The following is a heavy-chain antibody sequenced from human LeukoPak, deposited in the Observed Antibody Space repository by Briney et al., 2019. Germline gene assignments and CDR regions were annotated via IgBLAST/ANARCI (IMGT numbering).Heavy chain of an antibody. V-gene: IGHV3-53*01. CDR1: GFTVSSNY. D-gene: IGHD2-8*01. CDR2: IYSGGST. CDR3: ARGGSVYSSRAGGY. Sequence: GGSLRLSCAASGFTVSSNYMSWVRQAPGKGLEWVSVIYSGGSTYYADSVKGRFTISRDNSKNTLYLQMNSLRAEDTAVYYCARGGSVYSSRAGGYWGQGTLVTVSS. J-gene: IGHJ4*02.